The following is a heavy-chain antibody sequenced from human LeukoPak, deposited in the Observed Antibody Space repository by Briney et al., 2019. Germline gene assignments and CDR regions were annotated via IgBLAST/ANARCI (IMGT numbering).Heavy chain of an antibody. Sequence: PGGSLRLSWEASGFTFSSYSMNWVRQAPGKGLEWVSYIGNSGTIIYYADSVKGRFTISRDNAKNSLYLQMNSLRDEDTAVYFCARDALITFGSVIVNDAFDMWGQGTMVTVSS. CDR2: IGNSGTII. D-gene: IGHD3-16*02. CDR1: GFTFSSYS. V-gene: IGHV3-48*02. CDR3: ARDALITFGSVIVNDAFDM. J-gene: IGHJ3*02.